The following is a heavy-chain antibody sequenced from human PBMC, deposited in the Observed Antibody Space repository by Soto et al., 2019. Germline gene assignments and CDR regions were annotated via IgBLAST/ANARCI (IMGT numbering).Heavy chain of an antibody. CDR3: ARLSRELWFGELYYYGMDV. D-gene: IGHD3-10*01. J-gene: IGHJ6*02. CDR1: GFTFSSYS. V-gene: IGHV3-21*01. CDR2: ISSSSSYI. Sequence: GGSLRLSCAASGFTFSSYSMNWVRQAPGKGLEWVSSISSSSSYIYYADSVKGRFTISRDNAKNSLYLQMNSLRAEDTAVYYCARLSRELWFGELYYYGMDVWGQGTTVTVSS.